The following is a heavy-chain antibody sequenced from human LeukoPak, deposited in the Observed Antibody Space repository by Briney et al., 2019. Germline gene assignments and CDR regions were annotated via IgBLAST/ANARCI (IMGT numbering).Heavy chain of an antibody. CDR1: GDSISSGGYS. Sequence: SETLSLTCTVSGDSISSGGYSWSWIRQTPGKGLEWIAYIHDSGSTYNNPSLKTRLSISIDTSKNQFSLKLNSVSAADTAVYYCARVVAAAGNNWFDPWGQGTLVTVSS. J-gene: IGHJ5*02. CDR3: ARVVAAAGNNWFDP. D-gene: IGHD6-13*01. V-gene: IGHV4-30-4*07. CDR2: IHDSGST.